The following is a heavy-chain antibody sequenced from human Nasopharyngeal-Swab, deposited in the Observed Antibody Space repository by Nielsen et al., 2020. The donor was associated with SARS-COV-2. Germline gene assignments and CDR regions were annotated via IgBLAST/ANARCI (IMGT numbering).Heavy chain of an antibody. CDR3: ARRGGHDLDH. V-gene: IGHV1-46*01. CDR1: GYTFTRYW. J-gene: IGHJ4*02. Sequence: ASVKVSCKASGYTFTRYWMQWVRQAPGQGLEWMGIINPSESSTNYAQKFQGRVTMTRDTSTTTVYMELSSLRFEDTAVYYCARRGGHDLDHWGQGTLVTVSS. D-gene: IGHD1-1*01. CDR2: INPSESST.